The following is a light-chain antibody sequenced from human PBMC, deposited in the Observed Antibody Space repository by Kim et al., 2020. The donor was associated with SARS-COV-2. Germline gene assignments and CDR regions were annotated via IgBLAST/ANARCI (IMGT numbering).Light chain of an antibody. CDR2: GKN. J-gene: IGLJ2*01. CDR1: SLRNYY. CDR3: NSRDSSGNYII. Sequence: ALGKTVSITCQGDSLRNYYASWYQQKPGQAPVLVIYGKNNRPSGIPDRFSASSSGSTSSLTITWAQAEDEADYYCNSRDSSGNYIIFGGGTQLTVL. V-gene: IGLV3-19*01.